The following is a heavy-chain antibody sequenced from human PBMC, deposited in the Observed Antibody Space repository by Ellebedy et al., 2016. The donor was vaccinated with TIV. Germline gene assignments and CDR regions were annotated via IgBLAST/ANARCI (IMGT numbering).Heavy chain of an antibody. D-gene: IGHD3-10*01. CDR1: GFTFSRYD. V-gene: IGHV3-23*01. Sequence: GESLKISCAASGFTFSRYDMHWVRQAPGKGLEWVSAISGSGGNTYYEDSVKGRFTISRDNAKNSLYLQMNSLRAEDTALDYCAKDIGNGGSGTPADYWGQGTLVTVSS. CDR2: ISGSGGNT. CDR3: AKDIGNGGSGTPADY. J-gene: IGHJ4*02.